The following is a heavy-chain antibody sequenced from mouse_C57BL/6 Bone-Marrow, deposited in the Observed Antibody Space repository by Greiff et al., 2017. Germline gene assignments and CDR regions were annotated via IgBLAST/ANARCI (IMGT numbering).Heavy chain of an antibody. D-gene: IGHD2-1*01. CDR1: GYTFTSYW. CDR3: ARIYYGNYVFDY. J-gene: IGHJ2*01. CDR2: IYPGSGST. V-gene: IGHV1-55*01. Sequence: QVQLQQPGAELVKPGASVKMSCKASGYTFTSYWITWVKQRPGQGLEWIGDIYPGSGSTNYNEKFKGKATLTVDTSSSTAYMQLSSLTSEDSAVYYCARIYYGNYVFDYWGQGTTLTVSS.